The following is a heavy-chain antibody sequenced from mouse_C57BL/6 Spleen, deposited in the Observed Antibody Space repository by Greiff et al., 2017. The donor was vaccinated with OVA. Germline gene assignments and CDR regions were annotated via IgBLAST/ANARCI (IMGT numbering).Heavy chain of an antibody. V-gene: IGHV1-15*01. CDR2: IDPETGGT. Sequence: QVQLQQSGAELVRPGASVTLSCKASGYTFTDYEMHWVKQTPVHGLEWIGAIDPETGGTAYNQKFKGKAILTADKSSSTAYMELRSLTSEDSAVYYYTRSDLFPGFAYWGQGTLVTVSA. CDR1: GYTFTDYE. J-gene: IGHJ3*01. D-gene: IGHD1-1*01. CDR3: TRSDLFPGFAY.